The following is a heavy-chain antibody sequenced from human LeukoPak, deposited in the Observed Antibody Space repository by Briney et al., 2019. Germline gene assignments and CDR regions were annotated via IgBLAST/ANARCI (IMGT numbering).Heavy chain of an antibody. CDR2: ITRSGTNT. V-gene: IGHV3-23*01. CDR1: GITLNIFA. D-gene: IGHD1-26*01. J-gene: IGHJ4*02. CDR3: ATDPATVGVTTRDY. Sequence: GGSLRLSCAASGITLNIFAMNWVRQAPGKGLEWVSAITRSGTNTFHRDSVKGRFTVSRDNSKNTIFLQMNTLRADDTAVYFCATDPATVGVTTRDYWGQGTPVTVSS.